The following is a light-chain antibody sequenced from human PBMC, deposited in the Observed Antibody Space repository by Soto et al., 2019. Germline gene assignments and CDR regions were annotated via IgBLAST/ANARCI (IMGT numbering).Light chain of an antibody. Sequence: QSALTQPASVSGSPGQSITITCTGTRSDIGAYNFVSWYQQHPGEVPKLMLYDVSIRPSGVSNRFSGSKSGNTASLTISGLQAEDEADYYCTSWTTSNTMIFGGGTKLTVL. V-gene: IGLV2-14*03. J-gene: IGLJ2*01. CDR2: DVS. CDR1: RSDIGAYNF. CDR3: TSWTTSNTMI.